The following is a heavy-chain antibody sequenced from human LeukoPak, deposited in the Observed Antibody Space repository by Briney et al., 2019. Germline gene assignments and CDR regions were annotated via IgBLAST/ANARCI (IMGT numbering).Heavy chain of an antibody. Sequence: GASVKVSCKASGYTFTSYDINWVRQATGQGLEWMGWMNPNSGNTGYAQKFQGRVTITRNTSISTAYMELSSLRSEDTAVYYCAREGWDLNALDIWGQGTMVTVSP. V-gene: IGHV1-8*03. J-gene: IGHJ3*02. CDR1: GYTFTSYD. CDR2: MNPNSGNT. D-gene: IGHD1-26*01. CDR3: AREGWDLNALDI.